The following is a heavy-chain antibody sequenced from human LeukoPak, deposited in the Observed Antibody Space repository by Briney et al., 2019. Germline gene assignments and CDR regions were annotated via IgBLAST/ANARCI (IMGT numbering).Heavy chain of an antibody. CDR2: ISVYNGDT. CDR1: GYTFTSYG. Sequence: ASVKVSCKASGYTFTSYGITWVRQAPGQGLEWMGWISVYNGDTNYAQKLQGRVTMTTETSTNTAYMELKSLRSNDTAVYYCARDSGMVRGTVDYWGQGTLVTVSS. CDR3: ARDSGMVRGTVDY. V-gene: IGHV1-18*01. J-gene: IGHJ4*02. D-gene: IGHD3-10*01.